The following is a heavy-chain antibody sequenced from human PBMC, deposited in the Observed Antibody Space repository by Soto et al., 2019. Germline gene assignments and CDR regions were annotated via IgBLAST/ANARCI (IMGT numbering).Heavy chain of an antibody. V-gene: IGHV4-30-2*01. J-gene: IGHJ5*02. Sequence: QLQLQESGSGLVKPSQTLSLTCAVSGGSISSGGYSWSWIRQPPGKGLEWIGYIYHSGSTYYNPSLKSRVTISVDRSKNQFSLKLSSVTAADTAVYYCARDARYCSGGSCYSWWFDPWGQGTLVTVSS. CDR3: ARDARYCSGGSCYSWWFDP. CDR1: GGSISSGGYS. CDR2: IYHSGST. D-gene: IGHD2-15*01.